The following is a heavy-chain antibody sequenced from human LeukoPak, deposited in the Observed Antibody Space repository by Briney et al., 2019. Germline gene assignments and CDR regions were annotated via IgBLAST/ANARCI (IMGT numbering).Heavy chain of an antibody. Sequence: ASVKVSCKASGYTFTSYAMNWVRQAPGQGLEWMGWINTNTGNPTYAQGFTGRFVFSLDTSVSTAYLQISSLKAEDTAVYYCARDSYDILTGFNWFDPWGQGTLVTVSS. CDR1: GYTFTSYA. CDR2: INTNTGNP. CDR3: ARDSYDILTGFNWFDP. D-gene: IGHD3-9*01. J-gene: IGHJ5*02. V-gene: IGHV7-4-1*02.